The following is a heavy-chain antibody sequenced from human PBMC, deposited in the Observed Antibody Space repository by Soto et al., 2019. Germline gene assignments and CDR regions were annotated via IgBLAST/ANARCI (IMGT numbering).Heavy chain of an antibody. J-gene: IGHJ6*03. V-gene: IGHV3-21*01. CDR3: ARDGGDPLLWFGELPYYYYYMDV. Sequence: PGGSLRLSCAASGFTFSSYSMNWVRQAPGKGLEWVSSISSSSSYIYYADSVKGRFTISRDNAKNSLYLQMNSLRAEDTAVYYCARDGGDPLLWFGELPYYYYYMDVWGKGTTVTVSS. CDR1: GFTFSSYS. D-gene: IGHD3-10*01. CDR2: ISSSSSYI.